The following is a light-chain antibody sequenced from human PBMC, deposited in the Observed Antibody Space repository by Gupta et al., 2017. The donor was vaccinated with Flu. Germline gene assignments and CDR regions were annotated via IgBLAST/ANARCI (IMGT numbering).Light chain of an antibody. V-gene: IGLV3-1*01. J-gene: IGLJ2*01. CDR1: KLGDNF. CDR2: QTT. CDR3: QVWDSSTGV. Sequence: AATTCAGDKLGDNFACCQQHKPGPSPLLVIYQTTWRPSATPHRFSYSNSGNTATLTIPVTQAVDDAYYYCQVWDSSTGVFGGGTKLTVL.